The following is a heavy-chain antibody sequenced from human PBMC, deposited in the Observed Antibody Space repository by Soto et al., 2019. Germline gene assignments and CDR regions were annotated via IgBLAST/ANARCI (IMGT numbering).Heavy chain of an antibody. J-gene: IGHJ4*02. CDR3: AKVITVATSDPFDY. Sequence: GGSLRLSCATSGFTFSSYAMSWVRQAPGKGLEWVSAIRGSGDSTYYAGSVKGRFTISRDNSMNTLFLQMNSLRAEDTAVYYCAKVITVATSDPFDYWGQGTLVTVSS. D-gene: IGHD2-15*01. CDR1: GFTFSSYA. V-gene: IGHV3-23*01. CDR2: IRGSGDST.